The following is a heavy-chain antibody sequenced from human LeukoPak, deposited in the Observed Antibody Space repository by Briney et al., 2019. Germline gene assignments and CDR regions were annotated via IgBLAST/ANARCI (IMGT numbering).Heavy chain of an antibody. CDR2: IYQTGST. CDR1: GGSLSSGGYS. CDR3: VRGTLKNWFDP. J-gene: IGHJ5*02. Sequence: SETLSLTCTVSGGSLSSGGYSWSWIRQPPGKGLEWIGYIYQTGSTYYNPSLKSRVTISVDRSKNQFSLELTSVTAADTAVYYCVRGTLKNWFDPWGQGTLVTVSS. V-gene: IGHV4-30-2*01.